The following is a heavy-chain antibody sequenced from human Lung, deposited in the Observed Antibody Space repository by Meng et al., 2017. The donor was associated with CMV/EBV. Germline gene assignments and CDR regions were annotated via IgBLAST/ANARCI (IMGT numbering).Heavy chain of an antibody. CDR1: AAAYSITSYG. J-gene: IGHJ4*02. CDR2: INYSERT. V-gene: IGHV4-39*06. Sequence: QVQEVRPGLVEHTLAPSLNFSVTAAAYSITSYGIGWVRQAPGKGLEWIGRINYSERTSYYASMQRRVIITVATSKKQSALMVSSGTGADTTVYYYARVGASRGGVMPDYWGQGSLVTVSS. CDR3: ARVGASRGGVMPDY. D-gene: IGHD3-10*01.